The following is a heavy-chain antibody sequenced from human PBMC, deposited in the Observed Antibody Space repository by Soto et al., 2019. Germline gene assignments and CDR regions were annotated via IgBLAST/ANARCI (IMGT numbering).Heavy chain of an antibody. CDR3: ARPAANDCMDV. CDR1: GYTFTSYY. CDR2: INPSGGST. D-gene: IGHD2-2*01. Sequence: QVQLVQSGAEVKKPGASVKVSCKASGYTFTSYYMHWVRQAPGQGLEWMGIINPSGGSTSDAQKFQGRVTMTRDTSTSTVYMELSSLRSEDTAVYYCARPAANDCMDVWGQGTTVTVSS. V-gene: IGHV1-46*01. J-gene: IGHJ6*02.